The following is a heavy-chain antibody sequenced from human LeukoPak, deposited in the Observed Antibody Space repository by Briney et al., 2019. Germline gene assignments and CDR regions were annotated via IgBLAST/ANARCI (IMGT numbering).Heavy chain of an antibody. CDR1: GFSFNTYW. Sequence: GGSLRLSCAASGFSFNTYWMHWVRQAPGQGLMWVSRINREGTSTKYADSEKGRFTISRDNAKNALHLQMNSLRAEDTAVYYSARATYQSDGSGYYSFDFFDYWGQGALVTVSP. CDR3: ARATYQSDGSGYYSFDFFDY. V-gene: IGHV3-74*03. J-gene: IGHJ4*02. D-gene: IGHD3-22*01. CDR2: INREGTST.